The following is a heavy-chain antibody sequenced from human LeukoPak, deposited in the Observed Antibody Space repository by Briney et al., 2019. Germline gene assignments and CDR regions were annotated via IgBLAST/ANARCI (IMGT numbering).Heavy chain of an antibody. CDR3: ARDSAGDF. D-gene: IGHD6-19*01. V-gene: IGHV3-30-3*01. J-gene: IGHJ4*02. Sequence: GRSLRLSCAASGFTFSSYAMHWVRQAPGKGLEWVAVISYDGSNKDYADSVKGRFTISRDNPKNTLYVQMNSLRAEDTAVYYCARDSAGDFWGQGTLVTVSS. CDR1: GFTFSSYA. CDR2: ISYDGSNK.